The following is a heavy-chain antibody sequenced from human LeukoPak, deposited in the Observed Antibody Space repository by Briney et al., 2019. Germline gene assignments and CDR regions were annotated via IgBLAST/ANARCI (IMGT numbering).Heavy chain of an antibody. V-gene: IGHV1-2*02. D-gene: IGHD5-24*01. J-gene: IGHJ4*02. Sequence: ASVKVSCKASGYTFTGYYMHWVRQAPGQGLEWMGWINPNSGGTNYAQKFQGRVTMTRDTSISTAYMELSRLRSDDTAVYYCARVSGGYNYRLFAYWGQGTLVTVSS. CDR1: GYTFTGYY. CDR2: INPNSGGT. CDR3: ARVSGGYNYRLFAY.